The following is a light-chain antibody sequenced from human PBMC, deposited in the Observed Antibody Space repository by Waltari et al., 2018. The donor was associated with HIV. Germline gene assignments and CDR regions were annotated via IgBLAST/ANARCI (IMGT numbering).Light chain of an antibody. CDR1: SSDVGGYNY. CDR2: EVT. V-gene: IGLV2-8*01. Sequence: QSALTQPPSASGSPGQSVTISCTGTSSDVGGYNYVSWYQQHPGNAPKLIIYEVTGRPSGVPYRFSGSKSGNPASLTVAGLQAEDEADYYCSSYAGSNKLVFGGGTKLTVV. J-gene: IGLJ2*01. CDR3: SSYAGSNKLV.